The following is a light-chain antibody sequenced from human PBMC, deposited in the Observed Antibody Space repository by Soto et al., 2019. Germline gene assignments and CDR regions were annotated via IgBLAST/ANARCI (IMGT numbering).Light chain of an antibody. CDR2: GAS. Sequence: EIFLTQSPGTLSLSPGEIATLSFMSSQSVSSSYLAWYQQKPGQAPRLLIYGASSRATGIPDRFSGSGSGTDFTLTISRLEPEDFAVYYCQQYGSSPPRTFGQGTKVDIK. CDR1: QSVSSSY. V-gene: IGKV3-20*01. J-gene: IGKJ1*01. CDR3: QQYGSSPPRT.